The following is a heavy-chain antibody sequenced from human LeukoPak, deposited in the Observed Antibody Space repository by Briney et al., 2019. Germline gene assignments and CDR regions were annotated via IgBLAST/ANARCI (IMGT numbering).Heavy chain of an antibody. D-gene: IGHD3-22*01. CDR3: TTELHHFYDSPGSPEGIDY. V-gene: IGHV3-15*01. Sequence: GGSLRLSCAASGLSFINAWMTWVRQAPGKGLEWVGRIKSKTEGGTTDYSAPVKGRFILSRDDSKNTVYLQMNSLKTDDSAVYYCTTELHHFYDSPGSPEGIDYWGQGPLVTVSS. CDR1: GLSFINAW. J-gene: IGHJ4*02. CDR2: IKSKTEGGTT.